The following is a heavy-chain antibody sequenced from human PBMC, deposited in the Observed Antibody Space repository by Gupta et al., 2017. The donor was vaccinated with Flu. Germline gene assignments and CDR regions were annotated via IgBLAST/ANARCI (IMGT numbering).Heavy chain of an antibody. CDR3: AKIWAQWLGGSRPDD. J-gene: IGHJ4*02. Sequence: GFTFSSYAMSWVRQAPGKGLEWVSASSGSGGSTYYADSVNGRFTISRDNSKNTLYLQMNSLRAEDTPVYYCAKIWAQWLGGSRPDDWGQGTLVTVSS. V-gene: IGHV3-23*01. CDR2: SSGSGGST. D-gene: IGHD6-19*01. CDR1: GFTFSSYA.